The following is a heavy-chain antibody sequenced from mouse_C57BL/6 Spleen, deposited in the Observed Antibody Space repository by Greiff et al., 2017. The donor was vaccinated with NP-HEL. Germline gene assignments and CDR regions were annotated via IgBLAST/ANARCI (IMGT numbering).Heavy chain of an antibody. V-gene: IGHV1-81*01. D-gene: IGHD1-1*01. J-gene: IGHJ4*01. CDR2: IYPRSGNT. CDR3: ARSDYYGSSYGGDY. Sequence: VQLQQSGAELARPGASVKLSCKASGYTFTSYGISWVKQRTGQGLEWIGEIYPRSGNTYYNEKFKGKATLTADKSSSTAYMELRSLTSEDSAVYFCARSDYYGSSYGGDYWGQGTSVTVSS. CDR1: GYTFTSYG.